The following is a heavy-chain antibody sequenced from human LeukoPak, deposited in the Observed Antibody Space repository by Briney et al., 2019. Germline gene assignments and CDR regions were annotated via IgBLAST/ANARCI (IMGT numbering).Heavy chain of an antibody. CDR1: GGSISSSSYY. Sequence: SETLSLTCTVSGGSISSSSYYWGWIRQPPGKGLEWIGSIYYSGSTYYNPTLKSRFTISVDTSKSQFSLKLSSVTAADTAMYYCASLPRYCSGGTCRDTFDIWGQGTMVTVSS. D-gene: IGHD2-15*01. CDR2: IYYSGST. J-gene: IGHJ3*02. CDR3: ASLPRYCSGGTCRDTFDI. V-gene: IGHV4-39*01.